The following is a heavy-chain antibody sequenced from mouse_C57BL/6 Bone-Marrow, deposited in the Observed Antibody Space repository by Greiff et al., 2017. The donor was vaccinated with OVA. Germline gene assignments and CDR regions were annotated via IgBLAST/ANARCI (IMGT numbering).Heavy chain of an antibody. D-gene: IGHD2-12*01. J-gene: IGHJ2*01. V-gene: IGHV14-4*01. Sequence: EVQLQQSGAELVRPGASVKLSCTASGFNIKDDYMHWVKQRPEQGLEWIGWIDPENGDTESASKFQGKATITADTSSNTAYLQLSSLTSEDTAVYYCTFYLYDGFDDWGQGTTLTVSS. CDR1: GFNIKDDY. CDR3: TFYLYDGFDD. CDR2: IDPENGDT.